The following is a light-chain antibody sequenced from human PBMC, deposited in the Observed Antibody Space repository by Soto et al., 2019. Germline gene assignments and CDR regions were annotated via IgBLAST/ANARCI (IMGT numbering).Light chain of an antibody. CDR2: EDT. CDR3: CSYAGALWV. V-gene: IGLV2-23*01. Sequence: QSALTQPASVSGSPGQSITISCTGTSSDVGAYNVVSWYQQHPGKVPKLIISEDTKRPSGVSDRFSGSKSGNTASLTNSGLQSEDEAEYYCCSYAGALWVFGGGTKLTVL. CDR1: SSDVGAYNV. J-gene: IGLJ3*02.